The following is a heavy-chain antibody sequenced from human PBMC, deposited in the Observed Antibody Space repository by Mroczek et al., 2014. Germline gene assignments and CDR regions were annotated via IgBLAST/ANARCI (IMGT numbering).Heavy chain of an antibody. CDR2: IYTSGST. V-gene: IGHV4-61*02. D-gene: IGHD3-16*01. Sequence: QVQLQESGPGLVKPSQTLSLTCTVSGGSISSGSYYWSWIRQPAGKGLEWIGRIYTSGSTNYNPSLKSRVTMSVDTSKNQFSLKLSSVTAADTAVYYCARDRAGIRVGGGSLDYWGQGTLVTVSS. J-gene: IGHJ4*02. CDR3: ARDRAGIRVGGGSLDY. CDR1: GGSISSGSYY.